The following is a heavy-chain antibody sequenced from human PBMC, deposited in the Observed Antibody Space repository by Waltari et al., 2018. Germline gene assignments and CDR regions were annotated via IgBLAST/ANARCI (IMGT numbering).Heavy chain of an antibody. CDR3: VKEKAQRQPFDS. J-gene: IGHJ4*02. CDR1: GFHFHSYG. Sequence: QMKLMESGGGVVKPGRSLRISSAAAGFHFHSYGMHWVRQAPGKGLEWVTIISYDGSETHYADSVKGRFTISRDNFDNTVSLQMNSLRPDDTAIYYCVKEKAQRQPFDSWGQGTLVIVSS. V-gene: IGHV3-30*18. D-gene: IGHD5-18*01. CDR2: ISYDGSET.